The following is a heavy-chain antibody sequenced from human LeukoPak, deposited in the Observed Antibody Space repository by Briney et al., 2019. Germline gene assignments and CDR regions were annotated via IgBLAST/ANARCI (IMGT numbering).Heavy chain of an antibody. Sequence: PSETLSLTCTVSGGSISSYYWSRIRQPPGKGLEWMGYIYYSGSTNYNPSLKSRVTISVDTSKNQFSLKLRSVTAADTAVYYCARAQARDGSGSYYSFDYWGQGTLVTVPS. CDR2: IYYSGST. J-gene: IGHJ4*02. CDR1: GGSISSYY. D-gene: IGHD3-10*01. V-gene: IGHV4-59*01. CDR3: ARAQARDGSGSYYSFDY.